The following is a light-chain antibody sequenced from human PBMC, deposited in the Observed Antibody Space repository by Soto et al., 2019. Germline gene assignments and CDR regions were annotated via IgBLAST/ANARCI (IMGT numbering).Light chain of an antibody. Sequence: QPVLTQSPSASASLGASVKLTCTLSSGHSSYAIAWHQQQPEKGPRYLMKLNSDGSHSKGDGIPDRFSGSSSGAERYLTSSGLEWEDEADYYCQAGGSGVLFGGGTKLTVL. J-gene: IGLJ2*01. CDR3: QAGGSGVL. V-gene: IGLV4-69*01. CDR1: SGHSSYA. CDR2: LNSDGSH.